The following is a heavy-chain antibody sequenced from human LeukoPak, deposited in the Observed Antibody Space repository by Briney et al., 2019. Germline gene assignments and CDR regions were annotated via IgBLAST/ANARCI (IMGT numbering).Heavy chain of an antibody. J-gene: IGHJ5*02. V-gene: IGHV3-23*01. D-gene: IGHD4-17*01. CDR3: AKDVGDYPSTCFDP. Sequence: GGSLRLSCAAAGFTFSSYGFTFSRYGMSWVRQAPGKGLEWVSAISGSGVSAYYADSVKGRFTISRDNSKNTLYLQMNSLRAEDTAIYYCAKDVGDYPSTCFDPWGQGTLVTVSS. CDR1: GFTFSSYGFTFSRYG. CDR2: ISGSGVSA.